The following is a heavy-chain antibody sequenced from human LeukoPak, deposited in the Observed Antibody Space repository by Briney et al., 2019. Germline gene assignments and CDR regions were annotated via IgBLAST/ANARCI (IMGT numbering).Heavy chain of an antibody. D-gene: IGHD3-10*01. V-gene: IGHV3-23*01. CDR3: AKDLDYGSGRSAKDY. CDR2: ISGSGGST. J-gene: IGHJ4*02. Sequence: PGGSLRLSCAASGFTFSSYWMSWVRQAPGKGLEWVSAISGSGGSTYYADSVKGRFTISRDNSKNTLYLQMNSLRAEDTAVYYCAKDLDYGSGRSAKDYWGQGTLVTVSS. CDR1: GFTFSSYW.